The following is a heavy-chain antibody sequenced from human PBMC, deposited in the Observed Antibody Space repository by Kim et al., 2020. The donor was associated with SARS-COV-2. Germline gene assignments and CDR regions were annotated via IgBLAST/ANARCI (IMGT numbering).Heavy chain of an antibody. D-gene: IGHD5-18*01. Sequence: LKSRVTISVDTSKNQFSLKLSSVTAADTAVYYCASGRTAMGPPRGDFFDYWGQGTLVTVSS. CDR3: ASGRTAMGPPRGDFFDY. V-gene: IGHV4-34*01. J-gene: IGHJ4*02.